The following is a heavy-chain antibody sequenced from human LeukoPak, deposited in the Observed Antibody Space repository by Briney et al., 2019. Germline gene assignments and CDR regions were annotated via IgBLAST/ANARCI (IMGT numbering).Heavy chain of an antibody. J-gene: IGHJ4*02. CDR3: ARVVSRFGELCFGY. D-gene: IGHD3-10*01. CDR2: INPNSGGT. Sequence: ASVKVSCTSSGYTFTCYYMHWVRQAPGQGLEWMGWINPNSGGTNYAQKFQGRVTMTRDTSISTAYMELSRLRSDDTAVYYCARVVSRFGELCFGYWGQGTLVTVSS. CDR1: GYTFTCYY. V-gene: IGHV1-2*02.